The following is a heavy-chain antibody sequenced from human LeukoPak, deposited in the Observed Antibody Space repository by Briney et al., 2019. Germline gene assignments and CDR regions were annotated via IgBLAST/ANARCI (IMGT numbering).Heavy chain of an antibody. Sequence: PSETLSLTCAVYGGSFSGYYWGWIRQPPGKGLEWIGSIYYSGSTYYNPSLKSRVTISVDTSKNQFSLKLSSVTAADTAVYYCARSVLYYYDSSGYPTDYWGQGTLVTVSS. V-gene: IGHV4-39*01. CDR2: IYYSGST. J-gene: IGHJ4*02. D-gene: IGHD3-22*01. CDR1: GGSFSGYY. CDR3: ARSVLYYYDSSGYPTDY.